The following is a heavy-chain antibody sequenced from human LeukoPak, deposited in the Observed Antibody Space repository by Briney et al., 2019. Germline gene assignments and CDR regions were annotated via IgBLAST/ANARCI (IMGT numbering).Heavy chain of an antibody. CDR1: GFSFSTYW. V-gene: IGHV3-7*01. CDR2: IDQGGSVR. J-gene: IGHJ4*02. CDR3: ARDPESSSFDL. Sequence: GGSLRLSCGASGFSFSTYWMSWVRQTPEKGLEFVANIDQGGSVRNYMDSLKGRCTISRDNAKKSLYLEINSLRADDTAVYYCARDPESSSFDLWGRGALVTVSS. D-gene: IGHD6-13*01.